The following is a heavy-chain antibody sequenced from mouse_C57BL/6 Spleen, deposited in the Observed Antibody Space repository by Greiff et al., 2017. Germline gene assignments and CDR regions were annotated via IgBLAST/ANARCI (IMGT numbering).Heavy chain of an antibody. D-gene: IGHD4-1*01. Sequence: QVQLKQSGPELVKPGASVKISCKASGYSFTSYYIHWVKQRPGQGLGWLGWIYPGSGNTKYNEKFKGKAPLTADTSSSTAYMQLSSLTSEDSAVYYCARSDWDGGFAYGGQGTLVTVSA. J-gene: IGHJ3*01. CDR3: ARSDWDGGFAY. V-gene: IGHV1-66*01. CDR2: IYPGSGNT. CDR1: GYSFTSYY.